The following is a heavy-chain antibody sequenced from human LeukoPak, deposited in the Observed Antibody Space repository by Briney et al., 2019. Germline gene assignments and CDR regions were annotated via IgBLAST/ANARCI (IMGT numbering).Heavy chain of an antibody. V-gene: IGHV4-39*02. CDR1: GGSIGGHTFY. Sequence: SETLSLTCNVSGGSIGGHTFYWDWIRQPPGKGLEWIATIYYNGNTFYNPSLKTPVAISIDMSQSHFSLHLSSVTAADTAIYYCARLRTRAGPRGAFDIWGPGTMVTVSS. CDR2: IYYNGNT. D-gene: IGHD6-19*01. CDR3: ARLRTRAGPRGAFDI. J-gene: IGHJ3*02.